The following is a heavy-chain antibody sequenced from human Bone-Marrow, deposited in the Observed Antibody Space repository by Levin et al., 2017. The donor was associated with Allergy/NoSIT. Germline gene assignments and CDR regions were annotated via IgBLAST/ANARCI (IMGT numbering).Heavy chain of an antibody. CDR2: INHTGNI. D-gene: IGHD3-16*01. V-gene: IGHV4-34*01. CDR3: ARGRFFAFDI. Sequence: PSETLSLNCGVSGGSFSAYYWIWIRQTPGKGLEWIGEINHTGNINYNPSLKSLFTISVDASKRQFSLKLDSVTAADTAMYYCARGRFFAFDIWGQGTMVTVSS. J-gene: IGHJ3*02. CDR1: GGSFSAYY.